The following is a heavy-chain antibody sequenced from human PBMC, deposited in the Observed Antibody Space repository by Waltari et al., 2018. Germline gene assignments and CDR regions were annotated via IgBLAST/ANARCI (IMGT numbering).Heavy chain of an antibody. CDR1: GDSITRASS. D-gene: IGHD4-17*01. J-gene: IGHJ4*02. Sequence: QVQLQESGPGLVKPSETLSLTCAVSGDSITRASSWGWLRQPPGKGLEWLGYVYHFGSSSYNPSLKSRVTMSVDTSKRQFSLNLSSVTAADTAVYYCARHESAHYGGFDSWGRGTLVTVSA. V-gene: IGHV4-38-2*01. CDR2: VYHFGSS. CDR3: ARHESAHYGGFDS.